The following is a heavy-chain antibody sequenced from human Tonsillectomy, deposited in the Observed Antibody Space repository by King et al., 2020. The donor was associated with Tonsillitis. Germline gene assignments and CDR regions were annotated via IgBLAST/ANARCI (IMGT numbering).Heavy chain of an antibody. V-gene: IGHV5-51*01. CDR3: ARQAAGYSGYDPFDY. CDR2: FYLGDSDT. CDR1: GYSFTSYW. Sequence: QLVQSGAEVKKPGESLKISCKCSGYSFTSYWIGWVRKMPGKGLEWMGIFYLGDSDTRYSPSFQGQVTILAYKSISTAYLQWSSLKASDTAMYYCARQAAGYSGYDPFDYWGQGTLVTVSS. D-gene: IGHD5-12*01. J-gene: IGHJ4*02.